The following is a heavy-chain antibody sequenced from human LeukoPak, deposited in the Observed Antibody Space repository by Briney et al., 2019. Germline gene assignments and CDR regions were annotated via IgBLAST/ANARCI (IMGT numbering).Heavy chain of an antibody. D-gene: IGHD1-20*01. CDR1: GGSISSSSYY. V-gene: IGHV4-39*01. Sequence: SETLSLTCTVSGGSISSSSYYRGWIRQPPGKGLEWIGSIYYSGSTYYNPSLKSRVTISVDTSKNQFSLKLSSVTAADTAVYYCARQRINWNDVDYWGQGTLVTVSS. CDR3: ARQRINWNDVDY. CDR2: IYYSGST. J-gene: IGHJ4*02.